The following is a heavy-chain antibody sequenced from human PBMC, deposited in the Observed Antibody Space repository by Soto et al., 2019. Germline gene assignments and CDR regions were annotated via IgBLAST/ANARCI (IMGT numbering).Heavy chain of an antibody. CDR3: ARVCRSNIAAAGTCPNPPDY. J-gene: IGHJ4*02. CDR2: ISSSGSTI. D-gene: IGHD6-13*01. Sequence: GGSLRLSCAASGFTFSDYYMSWIRQAPGKGLEWVSYISSSGSTIYYADSVKGRFTISRDNAKNSLYLQMNSLRAEDTAVYYCARVCRSNIAAAGTCPNPPDYWGQGTLVTVSS. V-gene: IGHV3-11*01. CDR1: GFTFSDYY.